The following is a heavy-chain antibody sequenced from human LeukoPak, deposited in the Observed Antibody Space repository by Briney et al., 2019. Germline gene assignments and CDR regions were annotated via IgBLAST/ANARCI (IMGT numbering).Heavy chain of an antibody. V-gene: IGHV4-59*01. Sequence: SETLSLTCTVSGGSISSYYWSWIRQPPGKGLEWIGYIYFSGSTNYNPSLKSRVTTSVDTSKNQFSLKLSSVTAADTAVYYCARGHTVVDYWGQGTLVTVSS. D-gene: IGHD4-11*01. CDR2: IYFSGST. CDR3: ARGHTVVDY. CDR1: GGSISSYY. J-gene: IGHJ4*02.